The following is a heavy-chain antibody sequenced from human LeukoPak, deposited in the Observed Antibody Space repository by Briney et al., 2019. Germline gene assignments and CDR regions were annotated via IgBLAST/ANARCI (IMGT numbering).Heavy chain of an antibody. CDR1: GFSVSNNY. D-gene: IGHD3-22*01. V-gene: IGHV3-53*01. CDR3: TARGPDSGSSVAY. J-gene: IGHJ4*02. CDR2: IYSRGGT. Sequence: GGSLRLSCAVSGFSVSNNYMNWVRQAPGKGLEWVSLIYSRGGTSYADSVKGRFTISRDSSKNTLFLQMNSLRVEDTAVYYCTARGPDSGSSVAYWGQGTLVTVSS.